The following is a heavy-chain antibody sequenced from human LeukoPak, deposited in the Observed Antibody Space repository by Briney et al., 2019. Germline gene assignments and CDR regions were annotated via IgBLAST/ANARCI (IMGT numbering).Heavy chain of an antibody. J-gene: IGHJ4*02. Sequence: PGGSLRLSCAASGFTFSSYSMNWVRQAPGKGLEWVSSISSSSSYIYYADSVKGRFTISRDNAKNSLYLQMNSLRAEDTAVYYCARGVTGDYPYFDYCGQGTLVTVSS. V-gene: IGHV3-21*01. D-gene: IGHD4-17*01. CDR3: ARGVTGDYPYFDY. CDR2: ISSSSSYI. CDR1: GFTFSSYS.